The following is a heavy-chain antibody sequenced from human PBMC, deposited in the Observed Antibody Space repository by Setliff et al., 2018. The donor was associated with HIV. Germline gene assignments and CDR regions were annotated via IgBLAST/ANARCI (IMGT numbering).Heavy chain of an antibody. J-gene: IGHJ3*02. V-gene: IGHV4-39*07. CDR3: ATSLITVPPDAFDI. Sequence: SETLSLTCAVAGGSTSSSSYYWGWIRQPPGMGLEWIASIYHNGNTYYNPSLKSRVTMSVDTSKNQFSLKLSSVTAADTAVYYCATSLITVPPDAFDIWGQGTMVTVSS. CDR2: IYHNGNT. CDR1: GGSTSSSSYY. D-gene: IGHD4-4*01.